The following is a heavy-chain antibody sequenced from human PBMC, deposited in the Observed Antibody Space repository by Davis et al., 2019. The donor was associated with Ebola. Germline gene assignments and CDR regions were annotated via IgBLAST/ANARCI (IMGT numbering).Heavy chain of an antibody. CDR2: LSGSGGLS. D-gene: IGHD3-3*01. CDR1: GYTFRIHA. Sequence: GGSLRLSCAASGYTFRIHAMTWVRQAPGKGLEWVSALSGSGGLSYYADSVKGRFTISRDNSKNTLYLQINSLKTEDTAVYYCTTELRFMQWNTGGFDNWGQGTLVTVSS. J-gene: IGHJ4*02. V-gene: IGHV3-23*01. CDR3: TTELRFMQWNTGGFDN.